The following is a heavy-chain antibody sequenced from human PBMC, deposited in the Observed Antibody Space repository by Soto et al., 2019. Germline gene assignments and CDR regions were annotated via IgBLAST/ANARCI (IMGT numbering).Heavy chain of an antibody. CDR1: GYRFNSYE. CDR2: ISPNRGTT. Sequence: AAVKVSCKASGYRFNSYEISWVRQAAGQGLEWMAWISPNRGTTGYAQRFQDRLTVTSNASLNAVYMELTSLRSEDTAVYFCTRDSGGPTNKFDPWGQGTLVTVSS. J-gene: IGHJ5*02. V-gene: IGHV1-8*01. CDR3: TRDSGGPTNKFDP. D-gene: IGHD6-19*01.